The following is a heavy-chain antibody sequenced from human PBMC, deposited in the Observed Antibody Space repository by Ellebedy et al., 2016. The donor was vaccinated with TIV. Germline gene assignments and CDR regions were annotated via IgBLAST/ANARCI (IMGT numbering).Heavy chain of an antibody. CDR1: GYTFTSYF. D-gene: IGHD1-26*01. Sequence: ASVKVSCKSSGYTFTSYFIHWVRQAPGQGLEWMGIINPSGGSAKYAQNLQGRVTMTRDRTTNTVYMELSSLRSEDTAVYYCARDSGTYYPFGYWGQGTLVTVSS. V-gene: IGHV1-46*04. J-gene: IGHJ4*02. CDR2: INPSGGSA. CDR3: ARDSGTYYPFGY.